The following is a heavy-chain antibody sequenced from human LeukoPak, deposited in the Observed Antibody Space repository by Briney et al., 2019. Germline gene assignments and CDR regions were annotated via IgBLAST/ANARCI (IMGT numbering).Heavy chain of an antibody. CDR1: GGSISSYY. Sequence: SETLSLTCTVSGGSISSYYWNWIRQPPGKGLEWIGYIYYSGSTNYNPSLKSRVTISVDTSKKQFSLKLSSVTAADTAVYYCARDTYYYDSSGYWADYWGQGTLVTVSS. V-gene: IGHV4-59*01. J-gene: IGHJ4*02. CDR3: ARDTYYYDSSGYWADY. CDR2: IYYSGST. D-gene: IGHD3-22*01.